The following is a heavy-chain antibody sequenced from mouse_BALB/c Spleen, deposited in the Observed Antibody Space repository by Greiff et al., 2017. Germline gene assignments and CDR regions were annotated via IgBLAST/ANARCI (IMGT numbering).Heavy chain of an antibody. D-gene: IGHD2-14*01. Sequence: EVRVVESGGGLVQPGGSLKLSCAASGFTFSSYGMSWVRQTPDKRLELVATINSNGGSTYYPDSVKGRFTISRDNAKNTLYLQLSSLKSEDTAMYYWARAVRPMGYGGQGTSVTVSS. V-gene: IGHV5-6-3*01. CDR2: INSNGGST. J-gene: IGHJ4*01. CDR3: ARAVRPMGY. CDR1: GFTFSSYG.